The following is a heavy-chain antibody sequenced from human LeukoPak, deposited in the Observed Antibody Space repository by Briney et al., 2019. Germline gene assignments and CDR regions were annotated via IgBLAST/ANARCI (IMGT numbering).Heavy chain of an antibody. CDR2: INHSGST. CDR3: ARGLLTGYSSSWYVGSYNWFDP. D-gene: IGHD6-13*01. V-gene: IGHV4-34*01. J-gene: IGHJ5*02. CDR1: GGSFSGYY. Sequence: PSETLSLTCAVYGGSFSGYYWSWIRQPPGKGLEWIGEINHSGSTNYNPSLKSRVTISVDTSKNQFSQKLSSVTAADTAVYYCARGLLTGYSSSWYVGSYNWFDPWGQGTLVTVSS.